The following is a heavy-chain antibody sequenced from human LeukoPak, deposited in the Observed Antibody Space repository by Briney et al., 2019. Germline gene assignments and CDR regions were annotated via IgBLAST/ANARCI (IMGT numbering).Heavy chain of an antibody. D-gene: IGHD3-10*01. V-gene: IGHV3-53*01. J-gene: IGHJ4*02. CDR2: IYRGGTS. CDR3: AVGLGD. Sequence: GGSMRLSCPPSGFIVSGHSMGWVSPGRVKGMVCVSVIYRGGTSSYADSVKGRFTISREKSKNTRYLQMNGLRAEDTAVYYCAVGLGDWGQGTLVTVSS. CDR1: GFIVSGHS.